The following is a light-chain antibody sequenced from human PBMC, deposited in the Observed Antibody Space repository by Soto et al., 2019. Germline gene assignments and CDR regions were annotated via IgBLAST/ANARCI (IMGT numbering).Light chain of an antibody. Sequence: EIVLTRSPGSLSLSPGEGATLSCRASQTVGYYLAWYQHKPGQAPRLLMSDASNRAIGVPARFSGSVSGTDFTLTISSLEPEDFAVYYCQVRTSWPPGITFGGGTRVEIK. CDR1: QTVGYY. J-gene: IGKJ4*01. CDR3: QVRTSWPPGIT. V-gene: IGKV3-11*01. CDR2: DAS.